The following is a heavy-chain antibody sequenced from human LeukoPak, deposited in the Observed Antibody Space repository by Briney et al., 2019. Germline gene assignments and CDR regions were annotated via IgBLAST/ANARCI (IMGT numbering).Heavy chain of an antibody. CDR3: ARESGAYSSSWDSDY. CDR1: GYTFTGYY. J-gene: IGHJ4*02. D-gene: IGHD6-13*01. Sequence: SVKVSCKASGYTFTGYYIHWVRQAPGQGLEWMGGIIPIFGTANYAQKFQGRVTVTADESTSTAYMELSSLRSEDTAVYYCARESGAYSSSWDSDYWGQGTLVTVSS. CDR2: IIPIFGTA. V-gene: IGHV1-69*13.